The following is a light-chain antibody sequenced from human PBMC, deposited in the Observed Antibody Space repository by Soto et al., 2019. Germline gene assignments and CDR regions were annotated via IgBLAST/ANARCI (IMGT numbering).Light chain of an antibody. V-gene: IGKV3-11*01. CDR2: DAS. CDR3: QQRSNWLFT. J-gene: IGKJ3*01. Sequence: EIVLTQSPATLSLSPGERATLSCRASQSVSSYLAWYQRKPGQAPRLLIYDASNRSTGIPARFSGSGSGTDFTLTISSLEPEDLAVYYCQQRSNWLFTFGPGTKVDIK. CDR1: QSVSSY.